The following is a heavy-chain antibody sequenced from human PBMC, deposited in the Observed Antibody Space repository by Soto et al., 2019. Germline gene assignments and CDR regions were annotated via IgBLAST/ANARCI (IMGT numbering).Heavy chain of an antibody. CDR3: TRGVNLNNLFDR. CDR1: GFTFGDYA. CDR2: IRSKAYGGTT. D-gene: IGHD3-9*01. J-gene: IGHJ5*02. V-gene: IGHV3-49*04. Sequence: HPGGSLRLSCTASGFTFGDYAMSWVRQAPGKGLEWVGFIRSKAYGGTTEYAASVRGRFIISRDDSKSIAYLQMNSLKIEDTAVYYCTRGVNLNNLFDRWGQGTLVTVSS.